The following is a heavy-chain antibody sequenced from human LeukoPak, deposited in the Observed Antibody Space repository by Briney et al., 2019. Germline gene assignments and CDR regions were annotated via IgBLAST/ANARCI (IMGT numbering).Heavy chain of an antibody. CDR3: ASATSVWGGSDY. J-gene: IGHJ4*02. V-gene: IGHV3-7*01. Sequence: GGSLRLSCAASGFTFSTYWMSWVRQAPGKGLEWVANIKQDGSEKYYVDSVKGRFTLSRDNAKNSLYLQINSLRAEDTAMYYCASATSVWGGSDYWGQGTLVTVSS. CDR1: GFTFSTYW. CDR2: IKQDGSEK. D-gene: IGHD2-15*01.